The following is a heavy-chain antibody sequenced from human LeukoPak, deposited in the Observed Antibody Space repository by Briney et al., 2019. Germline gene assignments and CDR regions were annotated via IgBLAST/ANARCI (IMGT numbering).Heavy chain of an antibody. Sequence: SQTLSLTCAISGDSVSSSSAAWNWIRQSPSRGLEWLGRTYYRSKWHNDYAVSVKSRITINPDTSKNQFSLQLNSVTPEDTAVYYCARVNPSNLAMDVWGQGTTVTVSS. CDR1: GDSVSSSSAA. J-gene: IGHJ6*02. V-gene: IGHV6-1*01. CDR2: TYYRSKWHN. D-gene: IGHD4-11*01. CDR3: ARVNPSNLAMDV.